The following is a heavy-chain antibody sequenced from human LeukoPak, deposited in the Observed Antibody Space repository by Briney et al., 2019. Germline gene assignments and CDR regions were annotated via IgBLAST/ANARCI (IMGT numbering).Heavy chain of an antibody. Sequence: GRSLRLSCAASGFTFSSYAMHWVRQAPGKGLEWVAVISYDGSNKYYADSVKGRFTISRDDSKNTLYLQMNSLRAEDTAVYYCVRAPTFGYLFQHWGQGTLVTVSS. CDR1: GFTFSSYA. CDR2: ISYDGSNK. D-gene: IGHD3-16*01. J-gene: IGHJ1*01. CDR3: VRAPTFGYLFQH. V-gene: IGHV3-30*04.